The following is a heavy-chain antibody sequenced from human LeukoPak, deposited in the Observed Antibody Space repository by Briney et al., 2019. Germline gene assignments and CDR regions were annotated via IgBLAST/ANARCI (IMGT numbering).Heavy chain of an antibody. CDR3: AQHYHGPGSPFDY. D-gene: IGHD3-10*01. J-gene: IGHJ4*02. Sequence: SDTLSLTCAVYGGSFSGYYWSWLRQPPGKALEWIGEINHSGSTNYNPSLKTRVTISVDTYRKQFSLKLSSVPAAHTAVYSCAQHYHGPGSPFDYRGQGTLGPVS. V-gene: IGHV4-34*01. CDR2: INHSGST. CDR1: GGSFSGYY.